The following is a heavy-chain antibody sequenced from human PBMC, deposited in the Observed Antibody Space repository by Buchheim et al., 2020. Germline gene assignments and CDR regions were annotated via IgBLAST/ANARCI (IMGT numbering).Heavy chain of an antibody. Sequence: QVQLVQSGAEVKKPGASVKVSCKASGYTFTSYYMHWVRQAPGQGLEWMGIINPSGGSTSYAQKFQGRVTMTRDTSTRTVYMELSSLRSEDTAVYYCARGEASYYYDSSGYYYLPSTHFDPWGQGTL. CDR1: GYTFTSYY. V-gene: IGHV1-46*01. J-gene: IGHJ5*02. D-gene: IGHD3-22*01. CDR3: ARGEASYYYDSSGYYYLPSTHFDP. CDR2: INPSGGST.